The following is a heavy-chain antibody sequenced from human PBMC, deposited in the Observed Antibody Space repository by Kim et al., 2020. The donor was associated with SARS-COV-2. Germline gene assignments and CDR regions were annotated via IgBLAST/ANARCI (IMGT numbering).Heavy chain of an antibody. CDR2: ISYDGSNK. J-gene: IGHJ4*02. Sequence: GGSLRLSCAASGFTFSTYGMHWVRQAPGKGLEWVAVISYDGSNKYYPDSVKGRFTISRDNSKNTLYLQMNSLRAEDTAVYYCAKTKSGGYSNPDYWGQGTLVTVSS. CDR1: GFTFSTYG. D-gene: IGHD4-4*01. V-gene: IGHV3-30*18. CDR3: AKTKSGGYSNPDY.